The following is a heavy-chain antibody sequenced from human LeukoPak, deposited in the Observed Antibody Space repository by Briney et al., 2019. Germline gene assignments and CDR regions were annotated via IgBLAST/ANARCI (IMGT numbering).Heavy chain of an antibody. CDR1: GGTFSSYA. V-gene: IGHV1-69*01. CDR3: ARDRGPIAAAGSNWFDP. CDR2: IIPIFGTA. D-gene: IGHD6-13*01. J-gene: IGHJ5*02. Sequence: SVKVSCKASGGTFSSYAISWVRQAPGQGLEWMGGIIPIFGTANYAQKFQGRVTITADESTSTAYMELSSLRSEDTAVYYCARDRGPIAAAGSNWFDPWGQGTLVTVSS.